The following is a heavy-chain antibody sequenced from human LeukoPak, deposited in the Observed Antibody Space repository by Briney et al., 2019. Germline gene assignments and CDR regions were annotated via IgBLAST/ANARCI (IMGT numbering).Heavy chain of an antibody. D-gene: IGHD6-13*01. CDR3: TKGGYTTYFDY. J-gene: IGHJ4*02. V-gene: IGHV3-23*01. CDR1: GYTFSSYA. Sequence: GGSLRLSCAASGYTFSSYAMTWVRQAPGKGLEWVSTIRATAGTTYYEDSVKGRFTISRDNSKNTQWLQMNSLRVEDTAVYYCTKGGYTTYFDYWGQGTLVTVSS. CDR2: IRATAGTT.